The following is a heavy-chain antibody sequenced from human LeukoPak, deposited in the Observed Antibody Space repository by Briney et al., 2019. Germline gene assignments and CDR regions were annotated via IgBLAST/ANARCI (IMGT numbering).Heavy chain of an antibody. CDR1: GGSINNHY. J-gene: IGHJ4*02. CDR2: ISYSGNT. V-gene: IGHV4-59*11. D-gene: IGHD6-19*01. CDR3: ARSWLVTY. Sequence: PSETLSLTCTVSGGSINNHYWSWIRLPPGKGLEWIGYISYSGNTHYNPSLESRVAMSVDTSKNQFFLSLTSVTAADTAVYYCARSWLVTYWGQGTLVTVSS.